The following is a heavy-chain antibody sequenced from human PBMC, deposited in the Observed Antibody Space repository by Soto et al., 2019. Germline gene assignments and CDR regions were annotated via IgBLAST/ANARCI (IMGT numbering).Heavy chain of an antibody. J-gene: IGHJ3*01. D-gene: IGHD5-18*01. CDR2: ISAYNGNT. Sequence: GASVKVSCKASGYTFTSYGISWVRQAPGQGLEWMGWISAYNGNTNYAQKFQGRVTITADESTSTAYMELSSLRSEDTAVYYCARGQRGYSYGFAPFGWGQGTMVTVSS. CDR3: ARGQRGYSYGFAPFG. CDR1: GYTFTSYG. V-gene: IGHV1-18*01.